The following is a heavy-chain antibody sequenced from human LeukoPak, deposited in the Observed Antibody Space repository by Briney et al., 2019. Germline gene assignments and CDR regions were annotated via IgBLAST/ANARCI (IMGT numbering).Heavy chain of an antibody. CDR2: ISAYNGNT. J-gene: IGHJ4*02. CDR3: AREVLRYFDWPLDY. CDR1: GYTFTSYG. Sequence: GASVKVSCKASGYTFTSYGISWVRQAPGQGLEWMGWISAYNGNTNYAQKLQGRVTMTTDTSTSTAYMERRSLRSDDTAVYYCAREVLRYFDWPLDYWGQGTLVTVSS. V-gene: IGHV1-18*01. D-gene: IGHD3-9*01.